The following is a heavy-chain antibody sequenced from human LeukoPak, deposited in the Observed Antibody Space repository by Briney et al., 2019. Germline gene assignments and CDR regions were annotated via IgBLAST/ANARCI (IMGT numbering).Heavy chain of an antibody. V-gene: IGHV1-69*13. J-gene: IGHJ6*03. CDR2: IIPIFGTA. CDR1: GYTFTSYD. D-gene: IGHD3-22*01. CDR3: AREPLTYYYDSSGPLQYYYYYYMDV. Sequence: GASVKVSCKASGYTFTSYDINWVRQATGQGLEWMGGIIPIFGTANYAQKFQGRVTITADESTSTAYMELSSLRSEDTAVYYCAREPLTYYYDSSGPLQYYYYYYMDVWGKGTTVTVSS.